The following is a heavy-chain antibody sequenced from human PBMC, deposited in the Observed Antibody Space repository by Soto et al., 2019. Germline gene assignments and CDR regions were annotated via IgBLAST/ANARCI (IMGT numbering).Heavy chain of an antibody. Sequence: QLQLQESGSGLVKPSQTLSLTCAVSGGSISSGGYSWSWIRQPPGNGLEWIGYIYHSGSTYYNPSLKSRVTISVDRSKNQFSLKLSSVTAADTAVYYCARARDYYDSSGYHFPYYFDYWGQGTLVTVSS. D-gene: IGHD3-22*01. J-gene: IGHJ4*02. CDR3: ARARDYYDSSGYHFPYYFDY. V-gene: IGHV4-30-2*01. CDR1: GGSISSGGYS. CDR2: IYHSGST.